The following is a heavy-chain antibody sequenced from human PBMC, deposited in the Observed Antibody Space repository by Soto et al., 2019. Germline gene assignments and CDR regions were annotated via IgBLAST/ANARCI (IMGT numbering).Heavy chain of an antibody. V-gene: IGHV3-9*01. Sequence: GGSLRLSCAASGFTFDDYAMHWVRQAPGKGLEWVSGISWNSDSIGYADSVKGRFTISRDNAKNSLYLQMNSLRAEDTALYYCAKDKGRIAVAGPSPYYYYYGMDVWGQGTTVTVSS. D-gene: IGHD6-19*01. CDR1: GFTFDDYA. J-gene: IGHJ6*02. CDR2: ISWNSDSI. CDR3: AKDKGRIAVAGPSPYYYYYGMDV.